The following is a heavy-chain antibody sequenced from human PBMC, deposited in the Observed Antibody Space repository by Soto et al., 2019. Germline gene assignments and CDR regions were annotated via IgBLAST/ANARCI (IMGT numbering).Heavy chain of an antibody. J-gene: IGHJ4*02. CDR1: GFTFSSYS. V-gene: IGHV3-21*01. CDR2: ISSSSSYI. CDR3: ARLGGSNSQAGY. Sequence: GGSLRLSCAASGFTFSSYSMNWVRQAPGKGLEWVSSISSSSSYIYYADSVKGRFTISRDNAKNSLYLQMNSLRAEDTAVYYCARLGGSNSQAGYWGQGTLVTVSS. D-gene: IGHD4-4*01.